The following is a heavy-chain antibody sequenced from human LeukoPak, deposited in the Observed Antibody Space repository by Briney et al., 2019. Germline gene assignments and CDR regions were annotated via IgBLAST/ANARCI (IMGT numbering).Heavy chain of an antibody. D-gene: IGHD6-13*01. CDR2: INPSGGST. V-gene: IGHV1-46*01. CDR3: ATHKKSIAAAGSYGMDV. Sequence: ASVTVSCKASGYTFTSYYMHWVRQAPGQGLEWMGIINPSGGSTSYAQKFQGRVTMTRDTSTSTVYMELSSLRSEDTAVYYCATHKKSIAAAGSYGMDVWGQGTTVTVSS. J-gene: IGHJ6*02. CDR1: GYTFTSYY.